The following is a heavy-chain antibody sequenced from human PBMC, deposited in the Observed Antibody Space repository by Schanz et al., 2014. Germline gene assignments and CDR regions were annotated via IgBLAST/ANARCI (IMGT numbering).Heavy chain of an antibody. J-gene: IGHJ4*02. CDR2: IIPVLAIA. D-gene: IGHD4-17*01. V-gene: IGHV1-69*04. CDR3: ARGYGDSPTDF. CDR1: GGPSSGFA. Sequence: QVQVVQSGAEVKNPGPPGKASCNFSGGPSSGFALNWVRQAPGQGLEWMGRIIPVLAIADYAQKFQGRVTIPADRSTSTAYMELSSLRSEDTAVYYCARGYGDSPTDFWGQGTLVTVSS.